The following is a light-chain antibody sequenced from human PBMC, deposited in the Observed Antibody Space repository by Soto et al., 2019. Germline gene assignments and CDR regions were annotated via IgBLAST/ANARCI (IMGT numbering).Light chain of an antibody. Sequence: QSALTQPRSVSGSPGQSVTISCTGTSSDVGAYNYVSWYQQHPGKAPKLMTYDVSKRPSGVPDRFSGSKSGNTASLTISGLQDEDEADYYCCSYADNYSYDFGTGTKLTVL. CDR3: CSYADNYSYD. CDR1: SSDVGAYNY. CDR2: DVS. J-gene: IGLJ1*01. V-gene: IGLV2-11*01.